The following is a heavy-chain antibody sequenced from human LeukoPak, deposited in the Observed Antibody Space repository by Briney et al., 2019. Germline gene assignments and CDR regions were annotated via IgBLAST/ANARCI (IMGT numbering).Heavy chain of an antibody. D-gene: IGHD2/OR15-2a*01. Sequence: GGSLRLSCEGSGFSFSSYWMTWVRQSPGKGPEWVANIKQDESERYTVDSVKGRFTISRDNSKNTLYLQMNSLRAEDTAVYYCARDQEAFDYWGQGTLVTVSS. CDR1: GFSFSSYW. J-gene: IGHJ4*02. V-gene: IGHV3-7*01. CDR2: IKQDESER. CDR3: ARDQEAFDY.